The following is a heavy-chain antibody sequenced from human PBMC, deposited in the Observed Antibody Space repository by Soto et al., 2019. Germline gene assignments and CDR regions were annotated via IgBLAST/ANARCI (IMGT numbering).Heavy chain of an antibody. CDR1: GFTFSDHY. D-gene: IGHD1-20*01. CDR3: AGDQGTVEYNYSYCGMDV. CDR2: ISRSGSTI. J-gene: IGHJ6*02. Sequence: QVQLVESGGGLVKPGGSLRLSCAASGFTFSDHYMSWIRQAPGKGLEWVAYISRSGSTIYYADSVKGRFTVSRDNAKNSLYLQMNSLRAEDTAVYYCAGDQGTVEYNYSYCGMDVWGQGTTVTVSS. V-gene: IGHV3-11*01.